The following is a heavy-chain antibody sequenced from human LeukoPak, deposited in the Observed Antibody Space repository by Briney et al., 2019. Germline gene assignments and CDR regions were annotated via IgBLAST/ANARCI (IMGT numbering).Heavy chain of an antibody. D-gene: IGHD6-19*01. CDR3: ARSPGYSSGWYGGKRTGYFDY. Sequence: SETLSLTCTASGGSISSYYWSWIRQPPGKGLEWIGYIYYSGSTNYNPSLKSRVTISVDTSKNQFSLKLSSVTAADTAVYYCARSPGYSSGWYGGKRTGYFDYWGQGTLVTVSS. J-gene: IGHJ4*02. CDR2: IYYSGST. CDR1: GGSISSYY. V-gene: IGHV4-59*01.